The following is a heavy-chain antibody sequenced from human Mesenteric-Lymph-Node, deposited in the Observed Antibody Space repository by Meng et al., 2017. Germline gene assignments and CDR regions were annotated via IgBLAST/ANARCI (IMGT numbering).Heavy chain of an antibody. D-gene: IGHD3-16*01. CDR1: GYHFRAAW. CDR2: IKSEVDGGTT. Sequence: GESLKISCAVSGYHFRAAWWNWVRQAPGKGLEWVGRIKSEVDGGTTDYIAPVKGRFTLSRDDSRDTFYLQMNNLKADDTAVSYCTTDPEWGIWGQGTMVTVSS. V-gene: IGHV3-15*01. CDR3: TTDPEWGI. J-gene: IGHJ3*01.